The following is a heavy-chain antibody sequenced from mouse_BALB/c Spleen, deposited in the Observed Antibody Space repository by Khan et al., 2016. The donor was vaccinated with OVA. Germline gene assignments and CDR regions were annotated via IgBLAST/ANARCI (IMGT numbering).Heavy chain of an antibody. V-gene: IGHV3-2*02. CDR1: GYSITSDYA. Sequence: VQLQQSGPGLVKPSQSLSLTCTVTGYSITSDYAWNWIRQFPGNKLEWMGYISYSGSTSSNPSLKSRTSITRDTSKNQFFLQLNSVTTEDTATYYCASGTYYGNAWFAYWGQGTLVTVSA. J-gene: IGHJ3*01. CDR3: ASGTYYGNAWFAY. CDR2: ISYSGST. D-gene: IGHD2-10*01.